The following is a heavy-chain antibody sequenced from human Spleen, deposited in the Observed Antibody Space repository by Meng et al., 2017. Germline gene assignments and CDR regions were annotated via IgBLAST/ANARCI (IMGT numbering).Heavy chain of an antibody. Sequence: QLQLQESGPGLVKPSETLSLTCTVSDGSISSTNYYWGWIRQPPGKGLEWIGSISYSGTTHYNPSLKSRVTISVDTSESQFSLNLSSVSAADTAVYYCARQRTGATKVRDFDYWGQGALVTVSS. CDR1: DGSISSTNYY. CDR2: ISYSGTT. V-gene: IGHV4-39*01. D-gene: IGHD1-1*01. J-gene: IGHJ4*02. CDR3: ARQRTGATKVRDFDY.